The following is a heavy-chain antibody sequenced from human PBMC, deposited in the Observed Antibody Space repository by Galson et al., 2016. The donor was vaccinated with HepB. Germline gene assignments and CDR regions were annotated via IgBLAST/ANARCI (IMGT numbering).Heavy chain of an antibody. J-gene: IGHJ4*02. V-gene: IGHV3-48*03. Sequence: SLRLSCAGSGFTFGSFEMTWVRQAPGKGLEWVSFIHSSGTSIYYPDSVKGRFSISRDNAKNSLYLQMNSLRVDDTAVYSCARDRRGSGCYNDSWGQGTLVTVSS. CDR3: ARDRRGSGCYNDS. CDR1: GFTFGSFE. D-gene: IGHD6-19*01. CDR2: IHSSGTSI.